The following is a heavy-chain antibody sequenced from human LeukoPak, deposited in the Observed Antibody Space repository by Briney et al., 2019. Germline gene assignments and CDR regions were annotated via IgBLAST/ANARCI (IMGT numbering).Heavy chain of an antibody. CDR1: GYTFTGYY. CDR2: INPNSGGT. J-gene: IGHJ4*02. Sequence: ASVKVSCKASGYTFTGYYIHWVRQAPGQGLEWMGWINPNSGGTNYAQKFQGRVTMTRDTSISTAYMELSRLRSDDTAVYYCARDLLRGGLYPPDYWGQGTLVTVSS. D-gene: IGHD2-2*02. V-gene: IGHV1-2*02. CDR3: ARDLLRGGLYPPDY.